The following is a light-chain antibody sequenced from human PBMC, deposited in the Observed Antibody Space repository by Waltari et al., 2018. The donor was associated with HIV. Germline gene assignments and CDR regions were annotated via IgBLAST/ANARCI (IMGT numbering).Light chain of an antibody. V-gene: IGKV3-20*01. J-gene: IGKJ2*03. Sequence: EIVLTQSPGTLSLSPGDRATLSCRASQSVSNKFLAWYQHKRGQAPRLLVYGASSRARGIPDRFSSSGSGTDFTLTISRLEPEDFAMYFCQQYGSSTYSFGQGTKLEIK. CDR2: GAS. CDR3: QQYGSSTYS. CDR1: QSVSNKF.